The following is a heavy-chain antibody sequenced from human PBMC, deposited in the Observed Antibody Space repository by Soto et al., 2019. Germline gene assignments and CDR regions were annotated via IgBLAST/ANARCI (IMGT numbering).Heavy chain of an antibody. D-gene: IGHD3-3*01. V-gene: IGHV3-21*01. J-gene: IGHJ5*02. CDR3: ARDVTIFGVVIENWFDP. CDR2: ISSSSSYI. Sequence: GGSLRLSCAASGFTFSSYSMNWVRQAPGKGLEWVSSISSSSSYIYYADSVKGRFTISRDNAKNSLYLQMNSLRAEDTAVYYCARDVTIFGVVIENWFDPWGQGTLVTVSS. CDR1: GFTFSSYS.